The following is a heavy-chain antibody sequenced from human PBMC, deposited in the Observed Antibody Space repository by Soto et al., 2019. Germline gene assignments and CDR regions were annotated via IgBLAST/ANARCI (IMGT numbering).Heavy chain of an antibody. V-gene: IGHV6-1*01. CDR3: AREGVVAEQYYYYYGMDV. Sequence: PSQTLSLTCAISGDSVSSNSAAWNWIRPSPSRGLEWLGRTYYRSKWYNDYAVSVKSRITINPDTSKNQFSLQLNSVTPEDTAVYYCAREGVVAEQYYYYYGMDVWGQGTTVTVSS. CDR2: TYYRSKWYN. CDR1: GDSVSSNSAA. D-gene: IGHD2-15*01. J-gene: IGHJ6*02.